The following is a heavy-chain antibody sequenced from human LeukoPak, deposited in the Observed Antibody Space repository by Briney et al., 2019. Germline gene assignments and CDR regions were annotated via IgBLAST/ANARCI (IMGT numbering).Heavy chain of an antibody. CDR1: GVSFSGYY. CDR3: ASVGDFWSGYYN. CDR2: INHSGST. V-gene: IGHV4-34*01. J-gene: IGHJ4*02. D-gene: IGHD3-3*01. Sequence: SETLSLTCAVYGVSFSGYYWSWLRQPPGKGLEWIGEINHSGSTNYNPSLKSRVTISVDTSKNQFSLKLSSVTAADTAVYYCASVGDFWSGYYNWGQGTLVTVSS.